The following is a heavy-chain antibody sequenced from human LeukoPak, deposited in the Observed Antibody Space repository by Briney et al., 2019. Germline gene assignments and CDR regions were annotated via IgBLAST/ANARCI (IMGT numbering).Heavy chain of an antibody. D-gene: IGHD5-18*01. V-gene: IGHV1-69*05. Sequence: ASVKVSCKASGGTFSSYAISWVRQAPGQGLEWMGRIIPIFGTANYAQKFQGRVTITTDECTSTAYMELSSLRSEDTAVYYCARVPNTAMVFDYWGQGTLVTVSS. CDR3: ARVPNTAMVFDY. CDR1: GGTFSSYA. CDR2: IIPIFGTA. J-gene: IGHJ4*02.